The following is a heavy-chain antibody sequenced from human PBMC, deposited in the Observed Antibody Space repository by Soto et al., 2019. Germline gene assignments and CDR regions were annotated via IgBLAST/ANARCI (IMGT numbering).Heavy chain of an antibody. Sequence: ASVKVSCKASGGSLSTNPISWVRQAPGQGLEWMGGTGSGTGPGNHAQKFQGRLTVTADKSTSTVYMELTNLSSEDTAVYYCARRDSGGFYRFFDSWGQGTLVTVSS. D-gene: IGHD2-15*01. CDR1: GGSLSTNP. J-gene: IGHJ4*02. CDR3: ARRDSGGFYRFFDS. V-gene: IGHV1-69*06. CDR2: TGSGTGPG.